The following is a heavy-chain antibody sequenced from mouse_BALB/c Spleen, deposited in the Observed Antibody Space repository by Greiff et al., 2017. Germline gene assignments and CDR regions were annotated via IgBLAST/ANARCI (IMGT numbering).Heavy chain of an antibody. D-gene: IGHD2-10*02. V-gene: IGHV5-4*02. CDR2: ISDGGSYT. J-gene: IGHJ4*01. CDR3: ARAYGNFYAMDY. Sequence: EVHLVESGGGLVKPGGSLKLSCAASGFTFSDYYMYWVRQTPEKRLEWVATISDGGSYTYYPDSVKGRFTISRDNAKNNLYLQMSSLKSEDTAMYYCARAYGNFYAMDYWGQGTSVTVSS. CDR1: GFTFSDYY.